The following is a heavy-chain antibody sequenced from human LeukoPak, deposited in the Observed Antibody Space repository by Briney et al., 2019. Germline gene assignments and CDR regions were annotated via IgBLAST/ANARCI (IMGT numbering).Heavy chain of an antibody. J-gene: IGHJ4*02. V-gene: IGHV4-34*01. D-gene: IGHD3-22*01. CDR3: ARDYYDSSGYYYGIHDY. CDR1: RGSFSGYY. CDR2: INHSGST. Sequence: SETLSLTCAVYRGSFSGYYWSWIRQPPGKGLEWIGEINHSGSTNYNPSLKSRVTISVDTSKNQFSLKLSSVTAADTAVYYCARDYYDSSGYYYGIHDYWGQGTLVTVSS.